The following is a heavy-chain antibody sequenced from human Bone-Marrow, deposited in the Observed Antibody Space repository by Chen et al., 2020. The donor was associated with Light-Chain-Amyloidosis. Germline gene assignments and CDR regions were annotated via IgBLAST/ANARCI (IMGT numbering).Heavy chain of an antibody. V-gene: IGHV4-38-2*01. CDR1: GYSISSGYY. Sequence: QVQLQESGPGLVKPSETLSLTCDVSGYSISSGYYWGWIRQPPGKGLEWIAGIYHSGHSYYNPSLKSRVTISVNTSKNQFSLRLTSVTAADTAVYYCGRYELLVPAYWGQGTLVTVSS. J-gene: IGHJ4*02. CDR2: IYHSGHS. CDR3: GRYELLVPAY. D-gene: IGHD3-10*01.